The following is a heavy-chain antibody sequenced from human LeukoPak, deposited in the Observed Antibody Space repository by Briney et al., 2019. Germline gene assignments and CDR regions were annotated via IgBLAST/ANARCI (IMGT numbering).Heavy chain of an antibody. CDR1: GYSFTSYW. D-gene: IGHD6-13*01. V-gene: IGHV5-10-1*01. Sequence: GESLKISCKGSGYSFTSYWISWVRQMPGKGLEWMGRIDPSDSYTNYNPSFQGHVTISADKSISTAYLQWSSLKASDTAMYYCARHGLPRYSSSWHLDAFDIWGQGTMVTVSS. CDR2: IDPSDSYT. J-gene: IGHJ3*02. CDR3: ARHGLPRYSSSWHLDAFDI.